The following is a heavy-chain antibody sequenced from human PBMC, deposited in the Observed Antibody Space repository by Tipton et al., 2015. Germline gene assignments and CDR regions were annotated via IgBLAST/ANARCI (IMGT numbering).Heavy chain of an antibody. CDR2: IQYSGST. D-gene: IGHD4-23*01. Sequence: GLVKPSGTLALTCGVSGDSISSYNWWSWIRQPPGKELEWIGYIQYSGSTNYNPSLKSRVTISVDTSKTQFSLKMSSVTASDTAVYYCARARGRHGGLFDSWGQGILVTVSS. CDR1: GDSISSYN. J-gene: IGHJ4*02. CDR3: ARARGRHGGLFDS. V-gene: IGHV4-28*06.